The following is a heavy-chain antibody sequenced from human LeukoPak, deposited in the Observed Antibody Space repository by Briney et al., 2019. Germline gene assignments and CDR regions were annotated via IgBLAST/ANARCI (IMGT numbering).Heavy chain of an antibody. J-gene: IGHJ4*02. Sequence: GGSLRLSCTASGFTLSNSDLNWARQAPGKGLEWVANINQGGSVQYYMDSVKGRFTISRDDAKNSLYVQMNSLRDEDTAVYYCARVEYSGWNLEYWGQGTLVTVSS. CDR2: INQGGSVQ. CDR1: GFTLSNSD. CDR3: ARVEYSGWNLEY. V-gene: IGHV3-7*01. D-gene: IGHD5-12*01.